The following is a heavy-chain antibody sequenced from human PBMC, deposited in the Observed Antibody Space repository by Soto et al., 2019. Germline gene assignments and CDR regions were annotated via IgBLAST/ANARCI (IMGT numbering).Heavy chain of an antibody. CDR2: MSAFTGKA. D-gene: IGHD3-10*01. J-gene: IGHJ1*01. Sequence: ASVKVSFKASCYTFISYGISWVRQAPGQGLEWVGWMSAFTGKADYAQIFQDRVTMTTDTSTSTAYMELRSLRSDDTAVYYCARDQRYYGSGYYYSDSWGKGTLVTVSS. CDR1: CYTFISYG. CDR3: ARDQRYYGSGYYYSDS. V-gene: IGHV1-18*04.